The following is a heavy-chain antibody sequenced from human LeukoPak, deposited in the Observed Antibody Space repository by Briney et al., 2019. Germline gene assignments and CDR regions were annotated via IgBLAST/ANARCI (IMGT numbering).Heavy chain of an antibody. J-gene: IGHJ3*02. Sequence: SETLSLTCAVYGGSFSGYYWSWIRQPAGKGLEWIGRIYTSGSTNYNPSLKSRVTMSVDTSKNQFSLKLSSVTAADTAVYYCARDFCSGGSCYDAFDIWGQGTMVTVSS. CDR1: GGSFSGYY. CDR2: IYTSGST. CDR3: ARDFCSGGSCYDAFDI. V-gene: IGHV4-4*07. D-gene: IGHD2-15*01.